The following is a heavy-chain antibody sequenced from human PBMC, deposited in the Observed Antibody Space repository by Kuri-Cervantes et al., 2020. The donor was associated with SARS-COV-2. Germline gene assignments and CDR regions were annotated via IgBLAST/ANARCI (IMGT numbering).Heavy chain of an antibody. CDR3: ARSWGNWRYMDV. Sequence: SVKVSCKASGGTFSSYAISWVRQAPGQGLEWMGRIIPILGTASYAQKFQGRVTMTRDTSTSTVYMELSSLRSEDTAVYYCARSWGNWRYMDVWGKGTTVTVSS. D-gene: IGHD1-1*01. CDR1: GGTFSSYA. J-gene: IGHJ6*03. CDR2: IIPILGTA. V-gene: IGHV1-69*04.